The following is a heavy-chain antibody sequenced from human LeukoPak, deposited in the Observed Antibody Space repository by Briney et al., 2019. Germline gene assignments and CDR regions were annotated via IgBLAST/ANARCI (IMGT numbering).Heavy chain of an antibody. CDR2: INHSGST. J-gene: IGHJ4*02. CDR1: GGSFSGYY. V-gene: IGHV4-34*01. Sequence: KPSGTLSLTCAVYGGSFSGYYWSWIRQPPGKGLEWIGEINHSGSTNHNPSLKSRVTISVDTSKNQFSLKLSSVTAADTAVYYCARVRYSSGWHRIDYWGQGTLVTVSS. CDR3: ARVRYSSGWHRIDY. D-gene: IGHD6-19*01.